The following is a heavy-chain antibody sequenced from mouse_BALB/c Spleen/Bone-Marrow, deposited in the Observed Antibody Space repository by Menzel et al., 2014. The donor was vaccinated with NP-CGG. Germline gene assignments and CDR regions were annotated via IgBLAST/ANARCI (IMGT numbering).Heavy chain of an antibody. CDR2: INPSNGGT. CDR3: TRWRILGGFDY. J-gene: IGHJ2*01. CDR1: GYTFTSYY. Sequence: QVHVKQSGAELVKPGASVKLSCKASGYTFTSYYMYWVKQRPGQGLEWIGEINPSNGGTNFNEKFKSKATLTVDKSSSTAYMQLSSLTSEDSAVYYCTRWRILGGFDYWGQGTTLTVSS. V-gene: IGHV1S81*02.